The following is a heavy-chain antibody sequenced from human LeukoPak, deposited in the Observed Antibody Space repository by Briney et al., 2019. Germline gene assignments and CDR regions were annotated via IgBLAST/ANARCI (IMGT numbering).Heavy chain of an antibody. CDR1: GYTFTSYG. CDR3: ARVVRVATNDYGDYDLLYYYYGMDV. D-gene: IGHD4-17*01. V-gene: IGHV1-18*01. CDR2: ISAYNGNT. J-gene: IGHJ6*02. Sequence: GASVKVSCKASGYTFTSYGISWVRQAPGQGLEWMGWISAYNGNTNYAQKLQGRVTMTTDTSTSTAYMELRSLRSDDTAVYYCARVVRVATNDYGDYDLLYYYYGMDVWGQGTTVTVSS.